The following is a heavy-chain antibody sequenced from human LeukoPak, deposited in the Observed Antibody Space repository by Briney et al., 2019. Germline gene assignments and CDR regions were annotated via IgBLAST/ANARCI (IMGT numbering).Heavy chain of an antibody. Sequence: LAGGSLRLSCAASGFTFSSYAMHWVRQAPGKGLEWVAVISYDGSHKYYADSVKGRFTISRDNSKNTLYLQMNSLRAEDTAVYYCAKAPDTAMVVSLFDYWGQGTLVTVSS. CDR1: GFTFSSYA. CDR2: ISYDGSHK. J-gene: IGHJ4*02. CDR3: AKAPDTAMVVSLFDY. D-gene: IGHD5-18*01. V-gene: IGHV3-30-3*01.